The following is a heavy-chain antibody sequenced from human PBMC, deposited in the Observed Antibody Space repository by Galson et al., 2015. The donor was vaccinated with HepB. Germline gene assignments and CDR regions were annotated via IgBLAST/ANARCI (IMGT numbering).Heavy chain of an antibody. CDR3: ARDRRGGNYCKSSTSCSSFDY. V-gene: IGHV4-4*07. D-gene: IGHD2-2*01. CDR2: IYVSGST. CDR1: GGSINGYY. Sequence: TLSLTCIVSGGSINGYYWSWIRQPAGKGLEWIGRIYVSGSTSDNPSLKSRVTMSADTSKNQFSLKLTSGTAADTAVYYCARDRRGGNYCKSSTSCSSFDYWGQGTLVTVSS. J-gene: IGHJ4*02.